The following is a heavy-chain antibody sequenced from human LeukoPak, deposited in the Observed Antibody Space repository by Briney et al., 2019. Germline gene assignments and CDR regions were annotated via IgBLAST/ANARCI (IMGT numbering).Heavy chain of an antibody. CDR3: ARVDSGSYSSFDP. CDR2: INHSGST. Sequence: SETLSLTCAVYGGSFSGYYWSWIRQPPGKGLEWIGEINHSGSTNYNPSLKSRVTISVDTSKNQFSLKLSSVTAADTAVYYCARVDSGSYSSFDPWGQGTLVTVSS. CDR1: GGSFSGYY. V-gene: IGHV4-34*01. J-gene: IGHJ5*02. D-gene: IGHD1-26*01.